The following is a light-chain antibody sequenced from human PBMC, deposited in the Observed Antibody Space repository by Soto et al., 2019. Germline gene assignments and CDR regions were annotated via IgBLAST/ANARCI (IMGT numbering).Light chain of an antibody. CDR2: EVS. Sequence: QSALIQPASVSGSPGQSITISCTGTSRDVGGSNYVSWYQHHPHRAPKLLIYEVSYRPSGVSSRFSGSKSGNTASLTISGLQAEYDAYYYCSSYTSSNTLEVFGVGTKVTVL. CDR3: SSYTSSNTLEV. CDR1: SRDVGGSNY. J-gene: IGLJ1*01. V-gene: IGLV2-14*01.